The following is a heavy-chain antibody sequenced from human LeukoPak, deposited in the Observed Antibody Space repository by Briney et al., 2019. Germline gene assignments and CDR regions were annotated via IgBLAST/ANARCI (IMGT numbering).Heavy chain of an antibody. CDR3: ARDSGLRFLEWLANYYYYGMDV. J-gene: IGHJ6*02. D-gene: IGHD3-3*01. Sequence: ASVKVSCKASGYTFTSYGISWVRQAPGQGLEWMGWISAYNGNTNYAQKLQGRVTMTTDTSTSTAYMELRSLRSDDTAVYYCARDSGLRFLEWLANYYYYGMDVWGQGTTVTVSS. CDR1: GYTFTSYG. V-gene: IGHV1-18*01. CDR2: ISAYNGNT.